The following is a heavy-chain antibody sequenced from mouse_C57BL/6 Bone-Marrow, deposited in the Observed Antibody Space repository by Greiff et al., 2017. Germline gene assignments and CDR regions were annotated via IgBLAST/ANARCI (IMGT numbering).Heavy chain of an antibody. Sequence: QVQLQQPGAELVKPGASVKLSCKASGYTFTSYWMQWVKQRPGQGLEWIGEIDPSDSYTNYNQKFKGKATLTVDTSSSTAYMPLSSLTSEDSAVYYCAIEGYPFYYWGQGTTLTVSS. V-gene: IGHV1-50*01. CDR3: AIEGYPFYY. J-gene: IGHJ2*01. CDR2: IDPSDSYT. CDR1: GYTFTSYW.